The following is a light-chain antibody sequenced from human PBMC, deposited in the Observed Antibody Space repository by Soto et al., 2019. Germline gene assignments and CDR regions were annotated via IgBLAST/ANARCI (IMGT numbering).Light chain of an antibody. CDR2: EVS. CDR3: SSYTNSTNVV. CDR1: SSDVGGYNF. J-gene: IGLJ1*01. Sequence: QSVLTQPASVFGSPGQSITFSCTGTSSDVGGYNFVSWYQQHPGIAPKLMIYEVSSRPSGVSNRFSGSKSGNTASLTISGLQPEDEADYYCSSYTNSTNVVFGTRTKVTV. V-gene: IGLV2-14*03.